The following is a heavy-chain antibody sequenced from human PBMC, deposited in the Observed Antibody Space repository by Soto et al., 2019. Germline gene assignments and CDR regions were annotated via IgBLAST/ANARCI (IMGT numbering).Heavy chain of an antibody. Sequence: GGSLRLSCAASGFTFTSYAMSWVRQAPGKGLEWVSAISGSGASTYYADSLKGRFTISRDNSKNTLYLQMNSLRAEDTAVYYCAKDGLGYCSGDNCYGAFDIWGQGTMVTVSS. V-gene: IGHV3-23*01. J-gene: IGHJ3*02. CDR1: GFTFTSYA. D-gene: IGHD2-15*01. CDR3: AKDGLGYCSGDNCYGAFDI. CDR2: ISGSGAST.